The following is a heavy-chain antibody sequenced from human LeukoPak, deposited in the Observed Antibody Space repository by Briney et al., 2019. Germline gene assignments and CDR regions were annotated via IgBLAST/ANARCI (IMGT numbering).Heavy chain of an antibody. CDR2: INPSGGST. V-gene: IGHV1-46*01. Sequence: ASVKVSCKASGYIFTSYYMHWVRQAPGQGLEWMGIINPSGGSTSYAQKFQGRVTMTRNTSTSTVYMELSSLRSEDSAVYYCARGSRHRSGWSGGFDYWGQGTLVTVSS. J-gene: IGHJ4*02. CDR1: GYIFTSYY. CDR3: ARGSRHRSGWSGGFDY. D-gene: IGHD6-19*01.